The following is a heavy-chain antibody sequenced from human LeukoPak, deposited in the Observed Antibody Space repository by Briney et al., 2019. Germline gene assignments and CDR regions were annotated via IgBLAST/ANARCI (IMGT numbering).Heavy chain of an antibody. J-gene: IGHJ4*02. V-gene: IGHV1-46*01. CDR1: GYTFTSYY. CDR3: ARDTEDFDY. CDR2: VNPSGGST. Sequence: ASVKVSCKASGYTFTSYYIHWVRQAPGQGLEWMGIVNPSGGSTTYAQKFQGRVTMTRDTSTSTVYMELSSLRSEDTAVYYCARDTEDFDYWGQGTLVTVSS.